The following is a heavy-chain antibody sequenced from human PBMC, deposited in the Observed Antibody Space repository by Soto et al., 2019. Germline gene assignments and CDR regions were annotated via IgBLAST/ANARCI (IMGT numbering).Heavy chain of an antibody. CDR2: IIPIFGTA. D-gene: IGHD6-19*01. CDR3: AAPYSSGWYPFDY. V-gene: IGHV1-69*13. J-gene: IGHJ4*02. CDR1: GGTFSSYA. Sequence: SVKVSCKASGGTFSSYAISWVRQAPGQGLEWMGGIIPIFGTANYAQKFQGRVTITADESTSTAYMELSSLRSEDTAVYYCAAPYSSGWYPFDYWGQGTLVTVPQ.